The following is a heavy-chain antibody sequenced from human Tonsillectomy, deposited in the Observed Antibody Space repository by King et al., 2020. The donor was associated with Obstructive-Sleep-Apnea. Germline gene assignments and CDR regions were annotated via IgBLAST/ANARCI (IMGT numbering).Heavy chain of an antibody. CDR1: GYIFSNYW. CDR2: IYPGDSDT. J-gene: IGHJ4*02. Sequence: VQLVESGAEVKKPGESLKISCKGSGYIFSNYWIGWVRQMPGKGLEWMAIIYPGDSDTRYSPSFQGQVTISADKSISTAYLQWSSLKASDTAMYFCAGQVTFGGVLAFDYWGQGTLVTVSS. D-gene: IGHD3-16*02. V-gene: IGHV5-51*01. CDR3: AGQVTFGGVLAFDY.